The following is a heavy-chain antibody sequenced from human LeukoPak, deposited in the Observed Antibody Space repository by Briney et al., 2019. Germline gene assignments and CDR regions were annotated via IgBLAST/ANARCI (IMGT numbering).Heavy chain of an antibody. V-gene: IGHV4-59*01. CDR3: ARDSGTSPGRLDY. J-gene: IGHJ4*02. CDR2: FYYSGSSVRT. CDR1: GGSIRSYY. D-gene: IGHD1-26*01. Sequence: SETLSLTCTVSGGSIRSYYWSRIRQPPGKGLEWIGYFYYSGSSVRTNYNPSLKSRVTITVDTSKNQFSLKSSSMTAEDTAVYYCARDSGTSPGRLDYWGQGTLVTVSS.